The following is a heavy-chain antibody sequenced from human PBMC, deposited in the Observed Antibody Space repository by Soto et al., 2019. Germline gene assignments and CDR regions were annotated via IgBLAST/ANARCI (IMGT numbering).Heavy chain of an antibody. J-gene: IGHJ4*02. Sequence: QVQLVESGGGVVQPGRSLRLSCTASGFTFRSYGMHWVRQAPGKGLEWVALIWYDGSNKYYADSVKGRFTISRDNSKNTLYLQMNSLRAEDAAVYYCARADDYGSGNYGVNYWGQGTLVTVSS. CDR2: IWYDGSNK. CDR3: ARADDYGSGNYGVNY. V-gene: IGHV3-33*01. D-gene: IGHD3-10*01. CDR1: GFTFRSYG.